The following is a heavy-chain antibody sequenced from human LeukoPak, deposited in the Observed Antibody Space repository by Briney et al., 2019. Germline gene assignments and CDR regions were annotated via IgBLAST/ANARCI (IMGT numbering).Heavy chain of an antibody. Sequence: GASVKVSCKASGGTCSSNAISWVRQAPGQWLEWMGGIIPIFGTANYAQKFQGRVTITADESTSTAYMELSSLRSEDTAVYYCARDLTGTTDYWGQGTLVTVSS. CDR1: GGTCSSNA. V-gene: IGHV1-69*13. J-gene: IGHJ4*02. CDR3: ARDLTGTTDY. CDR2: IIPIFGTA. D-gene: IGHD1-7*01.